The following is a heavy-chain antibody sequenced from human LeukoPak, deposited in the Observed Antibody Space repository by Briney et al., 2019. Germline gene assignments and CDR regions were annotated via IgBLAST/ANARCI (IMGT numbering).Heavy chain of an antibody. CDR3: AHSQATRYWFDP. D-gene: IGHD1-26*01. V-gene: IGHV4-31*03. CDR2: IYYSGST. CDR1: GGSIRSGGYY. Sequence: SETLSLTCIVSGGSIRSGGYYWSWIRQHPGKGLEWIGYIYYSGSTYYNPSLKSRVTISVDTSKNQFSLKLSSVTAADTAVYYCAHSQATRYWFDPWGQGTLVTVSS. J-gene: IGHJ5*02.